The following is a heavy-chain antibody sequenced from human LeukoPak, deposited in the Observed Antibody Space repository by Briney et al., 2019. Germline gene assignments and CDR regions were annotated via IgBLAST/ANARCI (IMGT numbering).Heavy chain of an antibody. Sequence: XSXXXXPXGXXLXXXGEINHSGSTNYDPSLKSRVTISVDTSKNQFSLKLSSVTAADTAVYYCASYTPYYYYGMDVWGQGTTVTVSS. V-gene: IGHV4-34*01. J-gene: IGHJ6*02. CDR2: INHSGST. CDR3: ASYTPYYYYGMDV. D-gene: IGHD4-11*01.